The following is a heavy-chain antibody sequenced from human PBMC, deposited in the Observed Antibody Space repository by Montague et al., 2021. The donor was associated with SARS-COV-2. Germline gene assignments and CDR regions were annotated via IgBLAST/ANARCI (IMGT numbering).Heavy chain of an antibody. CDR3: ARQLAGLWSGDFDY. J-gene: IGHJ4*02. CDR1: GGSISSGSYY. Sequence: TLSLTCTVSGGSISSGSYYWSWIRQPAGKGLEWIGRMYTSGSTYYNPSLKSRVTISVDTSKNQFSLKLSSVTAADTAVYYCARQLAGLWSGDFDYWGQGTLVTVSS. V-gene: IGHV4-61*02. CDR2: MYTSGST. D-gene: IGHD3-3*01.